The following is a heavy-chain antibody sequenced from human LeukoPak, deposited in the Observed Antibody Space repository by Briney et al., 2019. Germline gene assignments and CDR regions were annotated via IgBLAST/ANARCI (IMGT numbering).Heavy chain of an antibody. CDR1: GGSISSYY. D-gene: IGHD3-22*01. Sequence: PSETLSLTCTVSGGSISSYYWSWIRQPPGKGLEWIGYIYYSGSTNYNPSLKSRVTISVDTSKNQFSLKLSSVTAADTAVYYCARDRYYDSSGYKAYYYYMDVWGKGTTVTISS. CDR3: ARDRYYDSSGYKAYYYYMDV. J-gene: IGHJ6*03. CDR2: IYYSGST. V-gene: IGHV4-59*01.